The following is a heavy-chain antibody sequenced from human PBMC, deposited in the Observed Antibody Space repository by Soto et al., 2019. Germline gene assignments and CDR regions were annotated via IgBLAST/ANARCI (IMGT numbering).Heavy chain of an antibody. J-gene: IGHJ4*02. Sequence: GGSLRLSCAASGFTFSSYSMNWVRQAPGKGLEWVSSISSSSSYIYYADSVKGRFTISRDNAKNSLYLQMNSLRAEDTAVYYCAREGITMVRGVQDYWGQGTLVTVSS. CDR3: AREGITMVRGVQDY. D-gene: IGHD3-10*01. V-gene: IGHV3-21*01. CDR2: ISSSSSYI. CDR1: GFTFSSYS.